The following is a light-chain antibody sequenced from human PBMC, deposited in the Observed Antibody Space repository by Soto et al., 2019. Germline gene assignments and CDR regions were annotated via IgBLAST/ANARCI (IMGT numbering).Light chain of an antibody. J-gene: IGLJ1*01. V-gene: IGLV1-51*02. CDR1: SSNIGNNY. CDR3: GTWDSSLSVYV. CDR2: ENN. Sequence: QSALTQPPSVSAAPGQKVTISCSGSSSNIGNNYVSWYQQLPGTAPKLLIYENNKRPSGIPDRFSGSKSGTSATLGITGLQTGDEAVYYCGTWDSSLSVYVFGTR.